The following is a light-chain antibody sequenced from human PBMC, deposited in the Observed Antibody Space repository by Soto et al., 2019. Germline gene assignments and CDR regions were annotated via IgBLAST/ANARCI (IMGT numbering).Light chain of an antibody. CDR2: DAS. V-gene: IGKV1-5*01. CDR1: QSISSW. Sequence: DIQMTQSPSTLSASVGDRVTITCRASQSISSWLAWYQQKPGKAPKLLIYDASSLESGVPSRFSGSGSGTEFTLTICSLQPDDFATYYCHLYNSPWTFGQGTKVEIK. CDR3: HLYNSPWT. J-gene: IGKJ1*01.